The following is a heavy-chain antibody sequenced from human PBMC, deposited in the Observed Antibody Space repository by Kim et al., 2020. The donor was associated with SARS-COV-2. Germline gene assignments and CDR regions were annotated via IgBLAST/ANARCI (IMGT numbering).Heavy chain of an antibody. CDR3: ARAAPGTIDDAFDI. D-gene: IGHD6-13*01. J-gene: IGHJ3*02. V-gene: IGHV4-59*01. Sequence: NPSLKSRVTISVDTSKNQFSLKLSSVTAADTAVYYCARAAPGTIDDAFDIWGQGTMVTVSS.